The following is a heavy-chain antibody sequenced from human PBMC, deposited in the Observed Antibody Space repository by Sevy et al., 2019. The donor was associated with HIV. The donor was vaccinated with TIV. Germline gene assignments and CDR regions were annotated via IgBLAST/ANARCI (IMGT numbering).Heavy chain of an antibody. Sequence: ASVKVSCKVSGYILSQFSMHWVRLAPGKGLEWMGSFDPEDDERIYAQKFQGRITMTEDTSTDTAYMELSSLRSEDTAVYYCATTKDYYESSGDPFDYWGQGTLVTVSS. CDR1: GYILSQFS. V-gene: IGHV1-24*01. J-gene: IGHJ4*02. D-gene: IGHD3-22*01. CDR3: ATTKDYYESSGDPFDY. CDR2: FDPEDDER.